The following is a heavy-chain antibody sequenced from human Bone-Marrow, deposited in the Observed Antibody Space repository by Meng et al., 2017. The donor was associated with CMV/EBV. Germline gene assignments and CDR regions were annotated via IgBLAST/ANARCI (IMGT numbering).Heavy chain of an antibody. J-gene: IGHJ4*02. CDR2: ISLILGIA. Sequence: SVKVSCKASGGTFSSYTISWVRQAPGQGLEWMGRISLILGIANYAQKFQGRVTITADKSTSTAYMELSSLRSENTAVYYWGRVWGITVASTGYWGQGTLVTVSS. CDR3: GRVWGITVASTGY. D-gene: IGHD6-19*01. CDR1: GGTFSSYT. V-gene: IGHV1-69*02.